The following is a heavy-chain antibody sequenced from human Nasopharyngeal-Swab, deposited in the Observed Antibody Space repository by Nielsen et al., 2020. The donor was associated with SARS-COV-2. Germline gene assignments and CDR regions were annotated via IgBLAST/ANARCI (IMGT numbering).Heavy chain of an antibody. Sequence: SGPTLVKPTQTLTLTCTFSGFSLSTSGVGVGWIRQPPGKAPEWLALIYWDDDKRYSPSLKSRLTTTKDTSKNQVVLTMTNMDPVDTATYYCAHSSSTAYYFDYWGQGTLVTVSS. CDR3: AHSSSTAYYFDY. D-gene: IGHD6-13*01. CDR2: IYWDDDK. J-gene: IGHJ4*02. V-gene: IGHV2-5*02. CDR1: GFSLSTSGVG.